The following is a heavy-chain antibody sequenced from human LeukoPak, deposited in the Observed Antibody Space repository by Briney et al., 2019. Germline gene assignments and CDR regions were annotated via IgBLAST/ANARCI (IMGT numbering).Heavy chain of an antibody. D-gene: IGHD3-22*01. J-gene: IGHJ3*02. CDR2: INPNSGGT. V-gene: IGHV1-2*02. CDR3: ARGPAFYYYDSSGPEAFDI. Sequence: ASVKVSCKASGYTFTGYYMHWVRQAPGQGLEWMGWINPNSGGTNYAQKFQGRVTMTRDTSISTAYMELSRLRSDDTAVYYCARGPAFYYYDSSGPEAFDIWGQGTMVTVSS. CDR1: GYTFTGYY.